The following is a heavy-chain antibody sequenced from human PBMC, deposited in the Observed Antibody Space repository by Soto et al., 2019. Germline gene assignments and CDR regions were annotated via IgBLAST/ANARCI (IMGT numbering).Heavy chain of an antibody. Sequence: GASVKVSCKASGGTFSSYAISWVRQAPGQGLEWMGGIIPIFGTANYAQKFQGRVTITADESTSTAYMELSSLRSEDTAVYYCARGPLYYDILTGYGAFDIWGQGTMVTVSS. V-gene: IGHV1-69*13. CDR3: ARGPLYYDILTGYGAFDI. J-gene: IGHJ3*02. D-gene: IGHD3-9*01. CDR2: IIPIFGTA. CDR1: GGTFSSYA.